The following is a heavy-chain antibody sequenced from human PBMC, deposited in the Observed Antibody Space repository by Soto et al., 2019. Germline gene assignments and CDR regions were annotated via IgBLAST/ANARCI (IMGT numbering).Heavy chain of an antibody. D-gene: IGHD2-15*01. CDR1: GGTFSSYA. Sequence: QVQLVQSGAEVKKPGSSVKVSCKASGGTFSSYAISWVRQAPGQGLEWMGGIIPIFGTANYAQKFQGRVTITADKSTSGAYMELSSLRSEDTAVYYCARGALGYCSGGSCYLSWFDPWGQGTLVTVSS. V-gene: IGHV1-69*06. CDR3: ARGALGYCSGGSCYLSWFDP. J-gene: IGHJ5*02. CDR2: IIPIFGTA.